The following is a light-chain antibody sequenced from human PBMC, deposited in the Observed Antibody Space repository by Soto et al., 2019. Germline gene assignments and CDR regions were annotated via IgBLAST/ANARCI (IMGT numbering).Light chain of an antibody. V-gene: IGKV1-8*01. Sequence: AIRMTQSPSSLSASTGDRVTITCRASQGISSYLAWYQQKPEKAPKLLIYAASTLQSGVPSRFSGSGSGTDFTLTISCMQSEDFATYYCQQYYSYPPTFGGGTKVEIK. CDR3: QQYYSYPPT. CDR1: QGISSY. J-gene: IGKJ4*02. CDR2: AAS.